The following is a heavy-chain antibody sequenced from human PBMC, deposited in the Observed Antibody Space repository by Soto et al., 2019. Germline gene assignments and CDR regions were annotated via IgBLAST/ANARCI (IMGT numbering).Heavy chain of an antibody. CDR2: IYYSGST. D-gene: IGHD6-6*01. CDR3: VTGSSSVQRLYYYYYYMDV. J-gene: IGHJ6*03. Sequence: QVQLQESGPGLVKPSETLSLTCTVSGGSISSYYWSWIRQPPGKGLEWIGYIYYSGSTNYNPSLKSRVTISVDTSKNLFSLKLSSVTAADTAVYYCVTGSSSVQRLYYYYYYMDVWGKGTTVTVSS. CDR1: GGSISSYY. V-gene: IGHV4-59*08.